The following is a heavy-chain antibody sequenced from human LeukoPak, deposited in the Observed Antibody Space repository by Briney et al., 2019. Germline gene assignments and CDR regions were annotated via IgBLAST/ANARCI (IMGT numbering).Heavy chain of an antibody. CDR2: INHSGST. V-gene: IGHV4-34*01. CDR3: AASSGVTLGRF. CDR1: GGSFSGYN. D-gene: IGHD3-16*01. J-gene: IGHJ1*01. Sequence: SETLSLTCAVYGGSFSGYNWSWIRQPPGKGLEWIGEINHSGSTNYKPFLKSRVTISVDTSKNQFSLMLSSVTAADTAVYYCAASSGVTLGRFWGQGTLVSVSS.